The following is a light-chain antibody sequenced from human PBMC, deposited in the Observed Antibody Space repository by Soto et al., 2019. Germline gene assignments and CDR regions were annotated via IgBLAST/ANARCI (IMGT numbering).Light chain of an antibody. J-gene: IGLJ3*02. CDR2: EVS. CDR3: CSYAGSRSFWL. V-gene: IGLV2-23*02. CDR1: TSDVGGYNV. Sequence: QSALTQPASVSGSPGQSITISCSGTTSDVGGYNVVSWYQQHPGKAPKLMIYEVSQRPSGVSNRFSGSKSGNTASLTISGLQAEDEADYYCCSYAGSRSFWLFGGGTQLTVL.